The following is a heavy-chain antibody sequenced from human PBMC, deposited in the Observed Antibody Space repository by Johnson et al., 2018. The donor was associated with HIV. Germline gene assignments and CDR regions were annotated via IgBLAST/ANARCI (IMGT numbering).Heavy chain of an antibody. V-gene: IGHV3-30*03. CDR3: ASTGSGSDDAFDI. J-gene: IGHJ3*02. CDR1: GFTFSSHD. Sequence: QVQLVESGGGVVQPGRSLRVSCGASGFTFSSHDMHWVRQATGKGLEWVAVISYDGRNQYCADSVKGRFTISRDNSKNTLYLQMNSLRAEDTAVYYCASTGSGSDDAFDIWGQGTMVTVSS. CDR2: ISYDGRNQ. D-gene: IGHD3-10*01.